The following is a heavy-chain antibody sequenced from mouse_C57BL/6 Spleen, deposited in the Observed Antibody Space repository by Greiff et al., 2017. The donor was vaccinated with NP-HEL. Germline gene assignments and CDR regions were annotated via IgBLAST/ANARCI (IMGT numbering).Heavy chain of an antibody. CDR1: GFTFSSYG. J-gene: IGHJ2*01. CDR2: ISSGGSYT. D-gene: IGHD2-3*01. V-gene: IGHV5-6*01. Sequence: EVQGVESGGDLVKPGGSLKLSCAASGFTFSSYGMSWVRQTPDKRLEWVATISSGGSYTYYPDSVKGRFTISRDNAKNTLYLQMSSLKSEDTAMYYCARSPPSYDGYCYFDYWGQGTTLTVSS. CDR3: ARSPPSYDGYCYFDY.